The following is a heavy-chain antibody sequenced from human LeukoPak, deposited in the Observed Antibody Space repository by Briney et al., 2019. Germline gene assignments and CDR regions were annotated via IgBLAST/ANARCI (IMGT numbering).Heavy chain of an antibody. Sequence: GASVKVSCKASGYTFTGYYMHWVRQAPGQGLEWMGWINPNSGGTNYAQKFQGRVTMTRDTSISTAYMELSRLRSDDTAVYYCARVRGVDNYHFWSGYYLDAFDIWGQGTMVTVPS. CDR1: GYTFTGYY. CDR3: ARVRGVDNYHFWSGYYLDAFDI. V-gene: IGHV1-2*02. CDR2: INPNSGGT. D-gene: IGHD3-3*01. J-gene: IGHJ3*02.